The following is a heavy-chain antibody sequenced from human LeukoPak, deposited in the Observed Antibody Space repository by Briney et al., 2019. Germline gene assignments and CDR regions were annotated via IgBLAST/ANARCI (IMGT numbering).Heavy chain of an antibody. V-gene: IGHV1-18*01. CDR3: ARDQLNYLARYGGRSPGSHYYMDV. CDR2: ISPYNGNT. CDR1: GYTFTSYG. Sequence: ASVEVSCKASGYTFTSYGISWVRQAPGQGLEWMGWISPYNGNTNYAPKVQGRLTMTTDTSTSTAYMELRSLRSDDTAVYYCARDQLNYLARYGGRSPGSHYYMDVWGKGTTVTVSS. D-gene: IGHD1-7*01. J-gene: IGHJ6*03.